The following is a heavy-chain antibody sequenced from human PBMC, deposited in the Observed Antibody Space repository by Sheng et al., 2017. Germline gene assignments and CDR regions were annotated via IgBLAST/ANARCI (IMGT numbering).Heavy chain of an antibody. Sequence: EVQLVESGGGLVQPWGVPSRLSCAASGFTFSSYAMSWVRQAPGKGLEWVSAISGSGGSTYYADSVKGRFTISRDNSKNTLYLQMNSLRAEDTAVYYCAKDQREYEKVFENDYWGQGTLVTVSS. CDR3: AKDQREYEKVFENDY. V-gene: IGHV3-23*04. J-gene: IGHJ4*02. CDR2: ISGSGGST. CDR1: GFTFSSYA. D-gene: IGHD3-10*02.